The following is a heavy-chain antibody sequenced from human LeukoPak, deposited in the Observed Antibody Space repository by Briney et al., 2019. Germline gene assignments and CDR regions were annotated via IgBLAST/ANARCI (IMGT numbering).Heavy chain of an antibody. V-gene: IGHV3-64*01. CDR3: ARGGMATWRYFDY. CDR2: ISSNGGST. J-gene: IGHJ4*02. Sequence: GGSLRLSCAASGFTLSSYAMHWVRQAPGKGLEYVSAISSNGGSTYYANSVKGRFTISRDNSKNTLYLQMGSLRAEDMAVYYCARGGMATWRYFDYWGQGTLVTVSS. CDR1: GFTLSSYA. D-gene: IGHD5-24*01.